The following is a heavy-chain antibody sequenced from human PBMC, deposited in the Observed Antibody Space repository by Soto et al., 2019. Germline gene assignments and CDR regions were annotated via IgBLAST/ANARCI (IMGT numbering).Heavy chain of an antibody. CDR3: VRASKPYYDFWSGYYMEPDYYYGMDV. CDR1: GFTFSSYE. V-gene: IGHV3-48*03. J-gene: IGHJ6*02. CDR2: ISSSGSTR. Sequence: LRLSCAASGFTFSSYEMNWVRQAPGKGLGWVSYISSSGSTRYYADSVKGRFTISRDNAKNSLYLQMNSLRAEDTAVYYCVRASKPYYDFWSGYYMEPDYYYGMDVWGQGTTVTVSS. D-gene: IGHD3-3*01.